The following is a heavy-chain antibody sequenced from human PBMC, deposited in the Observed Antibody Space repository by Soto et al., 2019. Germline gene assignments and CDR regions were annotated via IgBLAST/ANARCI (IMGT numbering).Heavy chain of an antibody. Sequence: QVQLVQSGAEVKKPGASVKVSCKASGYSFTTHDITWLRQAPGKGLERVGGISTDRGDTIYPQNLQGRVTMTTDSSTSTVYMELKSLRSDDTAVYYCARDDLNRGGKYFDYWGQGTLVTVSS. CDR2: ISTDRGDT. CDR3: ARDDLNRGGKYFDY. D-gene: IGHD2-15*01. J-gene: IGHJ4*02. V-gene: IGHV1-18*01. CDR1: GYSFTTHD.